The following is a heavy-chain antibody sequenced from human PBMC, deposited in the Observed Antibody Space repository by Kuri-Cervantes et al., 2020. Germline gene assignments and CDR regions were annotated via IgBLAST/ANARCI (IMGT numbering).Heavy chain of an antibody. Sequence: ASVKVSCKASGYTFTSYDINWVRQATGQGLEWMGWMNPNSGNTGYAQKFQGRVTMTRNASISTAYMGLSRLRSDDTAVYYCAKGSSWSVDYWGQGTLVTVSS. CDR2: MNPNSGNT. J-gene: IGHJ4*02. D-gene: IGHD6-13*01. CDR3: AKGSSWSVDY. CDR1: GYTFTSYD. V-gene: IGHV1-8*01.